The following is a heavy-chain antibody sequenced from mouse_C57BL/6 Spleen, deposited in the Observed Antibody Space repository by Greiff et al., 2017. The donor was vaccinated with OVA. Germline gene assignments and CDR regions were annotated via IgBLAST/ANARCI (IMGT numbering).Heavy chain of an antibody. CDR3: ARRGNDYDLAY. J-gene: IGHJ3*01. V-gene: IGHV5-4*01. CDR2: ISDGGSYT. Sequence: DVHLVESGGGLVKPGGSLKLSCAASGFTFSSYAMSWVRQTPEKRLEWVATISDGGSYTYYPDNVKGRFTISRDNAKNNLYLQMSHLKSEDTAMYYCARRGNDYDLAYWGQGTLVTVSA. CDR1: GFTFSSYA. D-gene: IGHD2-4*01.